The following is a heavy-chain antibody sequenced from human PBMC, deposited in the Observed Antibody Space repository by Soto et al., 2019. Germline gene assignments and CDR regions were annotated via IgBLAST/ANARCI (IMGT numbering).Heavy chain of an antibody. Sequence: SETLSLTCTVSGGSIISGDYYWSWIRQPPGKGLEWIGYIYYSGSTYYNPSLKSRVTISVDTSKNQFSLKLSSVTAAETAVYYCARDQSLYDYYDSSGYYLNLFDPSGQGTLVTVS. CDR1: GGSIISGDYY. CDR2: IYYSGST. CDR3: ARDQSLYDYYDSSGYYLNLFDP. V-gene: IGHV4-30-4*01. D-gene: IGHD3-22*01. J-gene: IGHJ5*02.